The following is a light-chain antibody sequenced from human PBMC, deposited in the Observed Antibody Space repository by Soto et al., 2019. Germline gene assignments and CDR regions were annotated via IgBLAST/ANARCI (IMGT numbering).Light chain of an antibody. CDR3: ISHAGRRLWV. Sequence: QSALTQPPSASGSPGQSVTISCTGTSRDVGGYNFVSWYQHHPGKAPKLLIYEDTKRPSGGPGRFSASKSGNTASLTVSGLQVDDDADYYCISHAGRRLWVFGGGTKLTV. CDR1: SRDVGGYNF. J-gene: IGLJ3*02. V-gene: IGLV2-8*01. CDR2: EDT.